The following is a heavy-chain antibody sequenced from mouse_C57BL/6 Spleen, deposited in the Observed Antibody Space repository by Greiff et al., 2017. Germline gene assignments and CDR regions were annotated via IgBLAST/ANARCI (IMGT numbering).Heavy chain of an antibody. CDR3: ARFITTVEGAMDY. V-gene: IGHV3-6*01. CDR1: GYSITSGYY. D-gene: IGHD1-1*01. CDR2: ISYDGSN. J-gene: IGHJ4*01. Sequence: EVQLQQSGPGLVKPSQSLSLTCSVTGYSITSGYYWNWIRQFPGNKLEWMGYISYDGSNNYNPSLKNRISITRDTSKNQFFLKLNSVTTEDTATYYCARFITTVEGAMDYWGQGTSVTVSS.